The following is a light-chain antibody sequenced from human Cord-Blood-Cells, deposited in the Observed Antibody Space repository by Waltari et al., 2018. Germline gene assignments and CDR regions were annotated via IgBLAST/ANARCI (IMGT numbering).Light chain of an antibody. CDR3: QSYDSSLSGWV. J-gene: IGLJ3*02. CDR2: CNS. Sequence: QSVLTQPPSVSGAPGQRVTISCTGSSSHIGAGYDVHWYPQLPGTAPKLLISCNSTRPSGAPDRSSGSKSGTSASLAITGRQAEDEADYYCQSYDSSLSGWVFGGGTKLTVL. V-gene: IGLV1-40*01. CDR1: SSHIGAGYD.